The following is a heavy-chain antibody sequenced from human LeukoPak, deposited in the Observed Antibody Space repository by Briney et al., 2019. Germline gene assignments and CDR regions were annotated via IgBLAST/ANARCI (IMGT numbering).Heavy chain of an antibody. Sequence: GGSLRLSCAASGFTFSSYWMSWVRQAPGKGLEWVANIKQDGSEKYYVDSVKGRFTISRDNAKNSLYLQMNSLRAEDTAVYYCARGASWYLSSDAFDIWGQGTMVTVSS. J-gene: IGHJ3*02. CDR3: ARGASWYLSSDAFDI. CDR2: IKQDGSEK. D-gene: IGHD6-13*01. V-gene: IGHV3-7*01. CDR1: GFTFSSYW.